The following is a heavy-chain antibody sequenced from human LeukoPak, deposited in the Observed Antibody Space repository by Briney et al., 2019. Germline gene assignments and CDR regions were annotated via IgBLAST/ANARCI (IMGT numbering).Heavy chain of an antibody. D-gene: IGHD1-26*01. V-gene: IGHV4-59*08. Sequence: SETLSLTCTVSGGSISSYYWSWLRQPPGKGLEWIGYINYSGSTNYNPSLKSRVTTSVDTSTNQFSLKLSSVTAADTAVYYCARQGGSYSVDYWGQGTLVTVSS. J-gene: IGHJ4*02. CDR1: GGSISSYY. CDR2: INYSGST. CDR3: ARQGGSYSVDY.